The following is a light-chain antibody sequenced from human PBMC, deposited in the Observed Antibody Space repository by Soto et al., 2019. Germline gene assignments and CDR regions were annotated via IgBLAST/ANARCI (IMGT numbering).Light chain of an antibody. V-gene: IGKV2-28*01. CDR1: QSLLHSNGFQY. Sequence: EIVMTQSPPSLSVTPGEPASISCRSSQSLLHSNGFQYLDWYLQKPGQSPQLLIYLGFNRASGVPDRFRGSGSGTDFTLKISRVEAEDVGIYFCMQPLEAPWTFGQGTKVEI. CDR2: LGF. J-gene: IGKJ1*01. CDR3: MQPLEAPWT.